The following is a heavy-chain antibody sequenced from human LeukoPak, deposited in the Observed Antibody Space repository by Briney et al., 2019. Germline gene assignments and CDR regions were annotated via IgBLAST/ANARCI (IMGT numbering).Heavy chain of an antibody. CDR1: GFTFSSYW. J-gene: IGHJ5*02. D-gene: IGHD3-10*01. V-gene: IGHV3-74*01. CDR3: ARRDYYGSGSYYTRGLDP. CDR2: INSDGSST. Sequence: GGSLRLSCAASGFTFSSYWMHWVRQAPGKGLVWVSRINSDGSSTSYADSVKGRFTISRDSAKNTLYLQMNSLRAEDTAVYYCARRDYYGSGSYYTRGLDPWGQGTLVTVSS.